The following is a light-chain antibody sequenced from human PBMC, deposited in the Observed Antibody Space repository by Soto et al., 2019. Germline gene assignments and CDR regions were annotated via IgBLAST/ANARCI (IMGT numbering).Light chain of an antibody. CDR3: YHRSTCPPLT. V-gene: IGKV3-11*01. J-gene: IGKJ3*01. CDR2: DAS. Sequence: EIVLTQSPATVSVSPGERVTLFCRASQSVRTSLAWYQQKAGQAPKVLIYDASNRVVGVPDRFSGSGSGTDFPLTISNLEPEDFAVYYCYHRSTCPPLTFGPGTKVDI. CDR1: QSVRTS.